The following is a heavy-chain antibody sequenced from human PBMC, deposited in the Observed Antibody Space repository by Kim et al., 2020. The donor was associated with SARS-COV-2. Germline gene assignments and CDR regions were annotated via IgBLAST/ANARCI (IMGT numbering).Heavy chain of an antibody. D-gene: IGHD3-16*02. CDR3: ARVSWGSYRYTDY. CDR2: INTDTGNP. CDR1: GYTFTNNA. V-gene: IGHV7-4-1*02. J-gene: IGHJ4*02. Sequence: ASVKVSCKASGYTFTNNAISWVRQAPGQGLEWMGWINTDTGNPTYAQAFTRRFVFSVDTSVTTAYLQISSLEAEDTALYYGARVSWGSYRYTDYWGQGTL.